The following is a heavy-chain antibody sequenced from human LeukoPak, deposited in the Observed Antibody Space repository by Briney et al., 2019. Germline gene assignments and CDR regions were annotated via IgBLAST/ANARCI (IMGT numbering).Heavy chain of an antibody. CDR1: GXTSSKAW. D-gene: IGHD2-15*01. CDR2: LKSKTDGGTT. CDR3: TTDRTVEVVMEDYYYYYYGMDV. Sequence: RGSLRLSCAASGXTSSKAWVSRVRQAPGKGLEWVARLKSKTDGGTTDYAAPVDGTFTISRDDSKNTLYLQMNSLKTEDTAVYYCTTDRTVEVVMEDYYYYYYGMDVWGQGTTVTVSS. J-gene: IGHJ6*02. V-gene: IGHV3-15*01.